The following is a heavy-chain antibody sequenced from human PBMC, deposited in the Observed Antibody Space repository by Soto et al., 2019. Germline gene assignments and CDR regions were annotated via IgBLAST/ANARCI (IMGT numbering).Heavy chain of an antibody. CDR2: ISSSSGYI. Sequence: GGSLRLSCAASGFTFSSYSMNWVRQAPGKGLEWVSSISSSSGYIYYADSVKGRFTISRDNAKNSLYLQMNSLRAEDTAVYYCARVVVAGTARDYWGQGTLVTVPQ. CDR3: ARVVVAGTARDY. J-gene: IGHJ4*02. D-gene: IGHD2-15*01. V-gene: IGHV3-21*01. CDR1: GFTFSSYS.